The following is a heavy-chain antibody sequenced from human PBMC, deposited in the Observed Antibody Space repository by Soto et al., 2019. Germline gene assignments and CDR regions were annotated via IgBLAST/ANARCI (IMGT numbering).Heavy chain of an antibody. V-gene: IGHV4-30-4*01. J-gene: IGHJ4*02. Sequence: SETLSLTCTVSGASISGGDYYWNWIRQPPGKGLEWIGYIYYSGSTYYNPSLKSRVTMSVDRSKNQFSLKLSSVTVADTAVYYCARVRTTNFYDTSGPLDYWGLGTLVTVSS. D-gene: IGHD3-22*01. CDR1: GASISGGDYY. CDR3: ARVRTTNFYDTSGPLDY. CDR2: IYYSGST.